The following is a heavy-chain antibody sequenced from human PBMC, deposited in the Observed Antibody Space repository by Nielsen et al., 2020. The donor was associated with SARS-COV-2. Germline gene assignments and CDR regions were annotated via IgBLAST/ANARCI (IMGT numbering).Heavy chain of an antibody. Sequence: SLKISCAASGFTFDDYAMNWVRQAPGKGLEWVSGISWNSGSIGYADSVKGRFTISRDNAKNSLYLQMNSLRAEDTALYYCAKDQDTGYSSSWYYGMDVWGQGTTVTVSS. D-gene: IGHD6-13*01. V-gene: IGHV3-9*01. J-gene: IGHJ6*02. CDR2: ISWNSGSI. CDR3: AKDQDTGYSSSWYYGMDV. CDR1: GFTFDDYA.